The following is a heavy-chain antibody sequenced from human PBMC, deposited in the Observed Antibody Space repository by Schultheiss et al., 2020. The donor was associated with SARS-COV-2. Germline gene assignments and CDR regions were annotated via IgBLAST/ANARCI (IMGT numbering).Heavy chain of an antibody. Sequence: GESLKISCAASGLTFSSYAMSWVRQAPGKGLEWVSGITGSGGSTYYADSVKGRFTISRDNSKNTLYLQMNSLRAEDTAVYYCAREDVYYDSSGYYLRGWFDPWGQGTLVTVSS. V-gene: IGHV3-23*01. J-gene: IGHJ5*02. CDR2: ITGSGGST. CDR1: GLTFSSYA. CDR3: AREDVYYDSSGYYLRGWFDP. D-gene: IGHD3-22*01.